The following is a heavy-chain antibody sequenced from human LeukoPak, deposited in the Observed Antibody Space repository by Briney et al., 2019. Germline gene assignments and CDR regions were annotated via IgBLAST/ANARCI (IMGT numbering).Heavy chain of an antibody. CDR2: IWYDGSNK. V-gene: IGHV3-33*01. J-gene: IGHJ4*02. Sequence: PGGSLRLSCAASGFTFSSYGMHWVRQAPGEGLEWVAVIWYDGSNKYYADSVKGRFTISRDNSKNTLYLQMNSLRAEDTAVYYCARDRGIAAAGPDYWGQGTLVTVSS. CDR3: ARDRGIAAAGPDY. CDR1: GFTFSSYG. D-gene: IGHD6-13*01.